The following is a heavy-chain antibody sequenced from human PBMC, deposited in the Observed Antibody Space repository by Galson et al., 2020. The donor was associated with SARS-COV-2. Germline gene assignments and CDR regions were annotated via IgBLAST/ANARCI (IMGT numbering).Heavy chain of an antibody. CDR1: GFTFSSFG. Sequence: GGSLRLSCAASGFTFSSFGMHWVRQAPGKGLEWVAFISNDGSDKYSADSVKGRFTISRDNSKSTLYLKRNSLRAEDMSVCDCANALAYYYGMDVWGQGTMVTVSS. J-gene: IGHJ6*02. CDR2: ISNDGSDK. CDR3: ANALAYYYGMDV. V-gene: IGHV3-30*18.